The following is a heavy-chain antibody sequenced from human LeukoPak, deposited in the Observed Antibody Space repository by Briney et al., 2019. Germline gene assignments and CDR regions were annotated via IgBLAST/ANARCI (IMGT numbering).Heavy chain of an antibody. CDR1: GFTFSSYG. J-gene: IGHJ4*02. CDR2: IWYDGSNK. D-gene: IGHD3-9*01. Sequence: GGSLRLSCAASGFTFSSYGMHWVRQAPGKRLEWVAVIWYDGSNKYYADSVKGRFTISRDNSKNTLYLQMNSLRVEDTAVYYCARGLRYFDWLVLMAFDYWGQGTLVTVSS. V-gene: IGHV3-33*01. CDR3: ARGLRYFDWLVLMAFDY.